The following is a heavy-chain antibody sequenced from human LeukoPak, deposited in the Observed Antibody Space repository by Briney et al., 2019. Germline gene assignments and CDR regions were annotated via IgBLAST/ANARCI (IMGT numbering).Heavy chain of an antibody. J-gene: IGHJ4*02. V-gene: IGHV3-11*06. CDR3: ARDPRYGSGANDY. CDR1: GFTFSDYY. Sequence: GGSPRLSCAASGFTFSDYYMSWIRQAPGKGLEWVSYISSSSSYTNYADSVKGRFTISRDTAKNSLYLQMNSLRAEDTAVYYCARDPRYGSGANDYWGQGTLVTVSS. D-gene: IGHD3-10*01. CDR2: ISSSSSYT.